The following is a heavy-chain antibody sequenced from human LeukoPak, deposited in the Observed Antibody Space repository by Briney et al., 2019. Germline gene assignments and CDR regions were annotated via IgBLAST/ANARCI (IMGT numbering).Heavy chain of an antibody. V-gene: IGHV3-30*02. CDR1: GFTFSSYG. CDR3: AKVSEMYYYGSGSYPLDY. D-gene: IGHD3-10*01. J-gene: IGHJ4*02. CDR2: IRYDGSNK. Sequence: GGSLRLSCAASGFTFSSYGMHWVRQAPGKGLEWVAFIRYDGSNKYYADSVKGRFTISRDNSKNTLYLQMNSLRAEDTAVYYCAKVSEMYYYGSGSYPLDYWGQGTLVTVSS.